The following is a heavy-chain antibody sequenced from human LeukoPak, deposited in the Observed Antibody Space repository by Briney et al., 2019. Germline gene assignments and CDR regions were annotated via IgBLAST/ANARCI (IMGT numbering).Heavy chain of an antibody. J-gene: IGHJ6*02. CDR1: GGSISSSS. CDR2: ISSSSSYI. D-gene: IGHD6-19*01. CDR3: ARDGQQWLGLLGMDV. Sequence: ETLSLTCTVSGGSISSSSYYWGWIRQPPGKGLEWVSSISSSSSYIYYADSVKGRFTISRDNAKNSLYLQMNSLRAEDTAVYYCARDGQQWLGLLGMDVWGQGTTVTVSS. V-gene: IGHV3-21*01.